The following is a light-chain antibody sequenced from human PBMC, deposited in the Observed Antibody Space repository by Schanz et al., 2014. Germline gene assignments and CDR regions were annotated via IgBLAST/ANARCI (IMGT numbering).Light chain of an antibody. CDR2: AAS. J-gene: IGKJ2*01. V-gene: IGKV1-12*01. CDR3: QHET. Sequence: DIQMTQFPSSVSASVGDRVTITCRASQGIASWLAWYQQSPGKAPKLLISAASDLQSGVPSRFSGSGSGTEFTLTISSLQPDDFATYYCQHETFGQGTKLEIK. CDR1: QGIASW.